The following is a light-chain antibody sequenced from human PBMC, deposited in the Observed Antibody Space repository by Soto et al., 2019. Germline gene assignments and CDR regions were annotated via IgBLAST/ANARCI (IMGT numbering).Light chain of an antibody. Sequence: EIVLTQSPGTLSLSPGDRASLSCRASQSVTSASLAWYQQRPGQAPRLLIYDASNRATGVPARFSGSGSGTDFTLTISSLEPEDFAVYYCQQRTNWPLTFGGGTKVDIK. V-gene: IGKV3-11*01. J-gene: IGKJ4*01. CDR2: DAS. CDR3: QQRTNWPLT. CDR1: QSVTSA.